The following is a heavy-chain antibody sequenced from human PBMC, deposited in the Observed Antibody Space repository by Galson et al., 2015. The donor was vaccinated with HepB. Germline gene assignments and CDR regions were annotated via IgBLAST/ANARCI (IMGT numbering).Heavy chain of an antibody. J-gene: IGHJ4*02. CDR2: TYYRSKWYT. CDR3: ARMRGFYDSSGYWTKEGFDY. V-gene: IGHV6-1*01. D-gene: IGHD3-22*01. CDR1: GDSVSSNSAA. Sequence: CAISGDSVSSNSAAWNWIRQSPSRGLEWLGRTYYRSKWYTDYAGFVNSRITINSDTSKNRFSLQLNSVTPEDTAVYYCARMRGFYDSSGYWTKEGFDYWGQGTLVTVSS.